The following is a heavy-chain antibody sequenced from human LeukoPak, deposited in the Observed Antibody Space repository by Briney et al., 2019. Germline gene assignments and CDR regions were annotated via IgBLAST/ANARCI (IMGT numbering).Heavy chain of an antibody. CDR3: TANVLTGY. D-gene: IGHD3-16*01. V-gene: IGHV3-15*01. J-gene: IGHJ4*02. Sequence: GGSLRLSCAASGFTFSNAWMAWVRQAPGKGLEWVGRIKSKTGGGTTDYAAPVKGRFTISRDDSKNTLYLQMNSLKTEDTAVYYCTANVLTGYWGQGTLVTVSS. CDR1: GFTFSNAW. CDR2: IKSKTGGGTT.